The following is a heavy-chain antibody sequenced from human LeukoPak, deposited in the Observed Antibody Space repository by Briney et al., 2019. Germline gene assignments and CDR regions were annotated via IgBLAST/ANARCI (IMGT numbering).Heavy chain of an antibody. V-gene: IGHV3-53*04. D-gene: IGHD3-22*01. Sequence: PGGSLRLSCAASGFTVSSNYMSWVRQAPGKGLEWVSVIYSGGSTYYADTVKGRFTISRHNSKNTLYLQMNSLRAEDTAVYYSVRPDGSSGYYSDDAFDIWGQGTMVTVSS. CDR2: IYSGGST. J-gene: IGHJ3*02. CDR3: VRPDGSSGYYSDDAFDI. CDR1: GFTVSSNY.